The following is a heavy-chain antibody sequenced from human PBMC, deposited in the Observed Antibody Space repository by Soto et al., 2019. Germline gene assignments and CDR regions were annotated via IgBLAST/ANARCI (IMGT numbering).Heavy chain of an antibody. CDR3: AREREITIFGVAPPWYMDV. Sequence: ASVKVSCTASGYTFTSYGISWVRQAPGQGLEWMGWISAYNGNTNYAQKLQGRVTMTTDTSTSTAYMELRSLRSDDTAVYYCAREREITIFGVAPPWYMDVWGKGTTVTVSS. D-gene: IGHD3-3*01. J-gene: IGHJ6*03. V-gene: IGHV1-18*01. CDR1: GYTFTSYG. CDR2: ISAYNGNT.